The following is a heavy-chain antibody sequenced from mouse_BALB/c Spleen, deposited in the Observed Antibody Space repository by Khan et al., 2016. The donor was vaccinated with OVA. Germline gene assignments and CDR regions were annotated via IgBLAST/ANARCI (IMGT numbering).Heavy chain of an antibody. J-gene: IGHJ3*01. D-gene: IGHD3-1*01. V-gene: IGHV9-2-1*01. Sequence: QIQLVQSGPELKKPGETVKISCKASGYTFTDYSMHWVKQAPGKGLKWMGWINTETGEPTYADDFKGRFAFSLETSASTAYLQINNLKNEDTATYFCDRAGRATFAYWGQGTLVTVSA. CDR2: INTETGEP. CDR3: DRAGRATFAY. CDR1: GYTFTDYS.